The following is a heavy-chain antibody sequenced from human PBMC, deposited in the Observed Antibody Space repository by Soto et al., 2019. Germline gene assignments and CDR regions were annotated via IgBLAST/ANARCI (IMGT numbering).Heavy chain of an antibody. J-gene: IGHJ4*02. Sequence: PGGSLRLSCAASGFTFSNFALSWVRQAPGKGLEWVSTISGSGGVTFYADSVRGRFTISRDSSKNTLSLQMNSLRVEDTAVYYCAKFGFSGSFLHFDYWGQGSLVTVSS. CDR1: GFTFSNFA. V-gene: IGHV3-23*01. D-gene: IGHD3-10*01. CDR2: ISGSGGVT. CDR3: AKFGFSGSFLHFDY.